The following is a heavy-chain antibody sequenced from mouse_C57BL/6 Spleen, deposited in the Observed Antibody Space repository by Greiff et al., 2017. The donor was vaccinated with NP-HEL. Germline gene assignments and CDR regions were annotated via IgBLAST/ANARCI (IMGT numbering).Heavy chain of an antibody. CDR2: INPNNGGT. CDR1: GYTFTDYN. Sequence: VQLQQPGAELVKPGASVKLSCKASGYTFTDYNMDWVKQSHGKSLEWIGDINPNNGGTIYNQKFKGKATLTVDKSSSTAYMELRSLTSEDTAVYYCGGITRGFAYWGQGTLVTVSA. J-gene: IGHJ3*01. V-gene: IGHV1-18*01. D-gene: IGHD2-4*01. CDR3: GGITRGFAY.